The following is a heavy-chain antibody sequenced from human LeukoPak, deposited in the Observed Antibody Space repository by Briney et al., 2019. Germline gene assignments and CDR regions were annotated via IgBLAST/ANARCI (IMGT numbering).Heavy chain of an antibody. CDR1: GLTFSNAR. D-gene: IGHD3-9*01. V-gene: IGHV3-15*01. CDR3: STRYFDSLSRGAFDI. J-gene: IGHJ3*02. CDR2: IKSRTDGGAP. Sequence: PGGSLRLSCAASGLTFSNARMTWVRQAPGKGLEWVGRIKSRTDGGAPDYAAPVKGRFTILRDDSKNTLYLQMNSQNTEDTAVYYCSTRYFDSLSRGAFDIWGQGTMVTVSS.